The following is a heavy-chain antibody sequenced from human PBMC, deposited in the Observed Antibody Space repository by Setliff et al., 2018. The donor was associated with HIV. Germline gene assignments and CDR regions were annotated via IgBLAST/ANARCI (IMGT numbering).Heavy chain of an antibody. D-gene: IGHD3-22*01. CDR3: ARVIRSGYYWGFYYYGMDV. Sequence: PSETLSLTCTVSGGSISSYYWSWIRQPPGKGLEWIGYIYYSGSTNYNPSLKSRVTISVDTSKNQSSLKLSSVTAADTAVYYCARVIRSGYYWGFYYYGMDVWGQGTTVTVSS. V-gene: IGHV4-59*01. CDR1: GGSISSYY. CDR2: IYYSGST. J-gene: IGHJ6*02.